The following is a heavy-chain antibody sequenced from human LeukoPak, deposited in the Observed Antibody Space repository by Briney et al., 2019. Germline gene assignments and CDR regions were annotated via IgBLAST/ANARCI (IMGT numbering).Heavy chain of an antibody. Sequence: SETLSLTCTVSGGSISSYYWSWIRQPAGKGLEWIGRIYTSGSTNYNPSLKSRVTMSVDTSKNQFSLKLSSVTAADTAVYYCARDCGLSGSGSYFTNLFDPWGQGTLVTVSS. V-gene: IGHV4-4*07. D-gene: IGHD3-10*01. CDR2: IYTSGST. CDR3: ARDCGLSGSGSYFTNLFDP. CDR1: GGSISSYY. J-gene: IGHJ5*02.